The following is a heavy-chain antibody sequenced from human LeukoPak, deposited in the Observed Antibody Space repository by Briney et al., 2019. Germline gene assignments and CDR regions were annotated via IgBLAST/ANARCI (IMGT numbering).Heavy chain of an antibody. D-gene: IGHD3-22*01. Sequence: PGESLRLSCAASGFTFSSSAMSWVRQAPGKGLEWVSAITGSGGNTYYADSVKGRFTISRDNSKNTLYLQMDSLRAEDTAVFYCAKRLSVSSGYYFEYWGQGAPVTVSS. CDR3: AKRLSVSSGYYFEY. CDR2: ITGSGGNT. J-gene: IGHJ4*02. V-gene: IGHV3-23*01. CDR1: GFTFSSSA.